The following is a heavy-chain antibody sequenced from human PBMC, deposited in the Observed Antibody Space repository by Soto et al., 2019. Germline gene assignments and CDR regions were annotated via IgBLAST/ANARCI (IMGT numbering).Heavy chain of an antibody. CDR1: GFTFSSYG. CDR2: IWYDGSNK. J-gene: IGHJ6*02. CDR3: ARYSSSWSPSYGMDV. V-gene: IGHV3-33*01. Sequence: QVQLVECGGGVVQPGRSLRLSCAASGFTFSSYGMHWVRQAPGKGLEWVAVIWYDGSNKYYADSVKGRFTISRDNSKNTLYLQMNSLRAEDTAVYYCARYSSSWSPSYGMDVWGQGTTVTVSS. D-gene: IGHD6-13*01.